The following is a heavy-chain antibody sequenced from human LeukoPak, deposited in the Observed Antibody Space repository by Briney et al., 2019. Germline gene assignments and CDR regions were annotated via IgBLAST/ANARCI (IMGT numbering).Heavy chain of an antibody. CDR3: AXXRVGATMVDY. Sequence: SETLSLTCTVSGGSISSYYWSWIRQPPGKGLEWIGYIYYSGSTNYNPSLKSRVTISVDTSKDQFSLKLSSVTAADTAVYYCAXXRVGATMVDYWGQGTLVTVSS. V-gene: IGHV4-59*08. CDR1: GGSISSYY. J-gene: IGHJ4*02. D-gene: IGHD1-26*01. CDR2: IYYSGST.